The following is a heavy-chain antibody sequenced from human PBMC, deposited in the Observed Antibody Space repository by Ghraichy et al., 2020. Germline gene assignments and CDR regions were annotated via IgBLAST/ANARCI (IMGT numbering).Heavy chain of an antibody. V-gene: IGHV3-33*08. J-gene: IGHJ4*02. CDR3: ARVKSIVGATGYFDY. D-gene: IGHD1-26*01. CDR2: IWYDGSNK. Sequence: LSLTCAASGFTFSSYGMHWVRQAPGKGLEWVAVIWYDGSNKYYADSVKGRFTISRDNSKNTLYLQMNSLRAEDTAVYYCARVKSIVGATGYFDYWGQGTLVTVS. CDR1: GFTFSSYG.